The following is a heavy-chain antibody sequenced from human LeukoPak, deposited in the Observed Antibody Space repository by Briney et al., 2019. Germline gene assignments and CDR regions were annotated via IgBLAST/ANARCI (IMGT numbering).Heavy chain of an antibody. D-gene: IGHD3-22*01. CDR3: ERLGVLNTMIES. CDR2: MYYSGST. CDR1: GGSISSYD. J-gene: IGHJ4*02. V-gene: IGHV4-59*08. Sequence: SETLSLTRTVSGGSISSYDWSSIRQPPGKGLEWIGYMYYSGSTNYNPSLKSRVTISVDTSKNQFSLKLRTLTAADTAVYYCERLGVLNTMIESWGQGTLVTVSS.